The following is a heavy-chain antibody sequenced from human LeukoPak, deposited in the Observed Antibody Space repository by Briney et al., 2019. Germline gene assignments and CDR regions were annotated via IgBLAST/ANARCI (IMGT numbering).Heavy chain of an antibody. Sequence: KASETLSLTCTVSGDSVSGYGFYWSWIRQPPGRGLEWIGYVSYSGNTNYSPSLKSRISISVDTSKSQFSLELSSVTAADTAVYYSARDRMYSSSRYYFYLMDVWGQGTTVTVSS. V-gene: IGHV4-61*08. CDR3: ARDRMYSSSRYYFYLMDV. CDR2: VSYSGNT. CDR1: GDSVSGYGFY. J-gene: IGHJ6*02. D-gene: IGHD6-13*01.